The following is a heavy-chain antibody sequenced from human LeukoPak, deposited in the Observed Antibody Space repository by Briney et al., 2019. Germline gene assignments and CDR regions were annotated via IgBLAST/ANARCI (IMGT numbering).Heavy chain of an antibody. V-gene: IGHV3-53*01. CDR3: AKDGRIRFLEWLSPLYTHYYMDV. Sequence: SGGSLRLSCTVSGFTASSNSMSWVRQAPGKGLEWVSFIYSDNTHYSDSVKGRFTISRDNSKNTLYLQMNSLRAEDTAVYYCAKDGRIRFLEWLSPLYTHYYMDVWGKGTTVTVSS. J-gene: IGHJ6*03. CDR2: IYSDNT. CDR1: GFTASSNS. D-gene: IGHD3-3*01.